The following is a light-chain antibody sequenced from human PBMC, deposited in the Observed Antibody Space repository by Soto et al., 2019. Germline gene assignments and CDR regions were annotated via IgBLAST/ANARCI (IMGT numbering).Light chain of an antibody. J-gene: IGKJ1*01. CDR1: QSVSSSY. CDR2: GAS. Sequence: EIVLTQSPGTLSLSPGERATLSCRASQSVSSSYSAWYQQKPGQAPRLLIYGASSRATGIPGRFSGSGSGTDFTLTISRLEPEDFAVYYCQQYGSSRWTFGQGTKVDIK. CDR3: QQYGSSRWT. V-gene: IGKV3-20*01.